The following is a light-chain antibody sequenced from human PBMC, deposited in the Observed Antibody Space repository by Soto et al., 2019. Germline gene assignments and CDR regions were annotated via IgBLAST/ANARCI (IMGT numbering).Light chain of an antibody. CDR2: GAS. CDR3: QQYNHWPRMLS. Sequence: EGVMTQSPATLSLSPGERATLSCRASQSVGGDVAWYQQKPGQAPRLLIFGASTRATDVPARFSGSGSGTEFTLTIASLQSEDFAVYYCQQYNHWPRMLSFGGGTKVDIK. CDR1: QSVGGD. V-gene: IGKV3-15*01. J-gene: IGKJ4*01.